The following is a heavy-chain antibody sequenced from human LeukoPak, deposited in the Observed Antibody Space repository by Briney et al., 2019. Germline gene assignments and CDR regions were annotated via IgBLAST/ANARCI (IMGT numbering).Heavy chain of an antibody. Sequence: GRSLRLSCAASGFTFSSYAMHWVRQAPGKGLEWVAVISNDGTNEYYADSVKGRCTISRDNSKNTPYLQVNSLRDEDTAVYYCARDLTTESRISAAGPPAYWGQGTLVTVSS. CDR3: ARDLTTESRISAAGPPAY. CDR1: GFTFSSYA. J-gene: IGHJ4*02. D-gene: IGHD6-13*01. CDR2: ISNDGTNE. V-gene: IGHV3-30-3*01.